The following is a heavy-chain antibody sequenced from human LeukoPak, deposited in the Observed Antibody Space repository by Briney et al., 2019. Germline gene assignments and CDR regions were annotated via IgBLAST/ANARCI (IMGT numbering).Heavy chain of an antibody. V-gene: IGHV4-59*01. J-gene: IGHJ5*02. CDR3: ARGGYYGSGNDFRFDP. Sequence: SETLSLTCTVSGGSLSNYYWSWIRQPPGKGLEGIGYIFYSGSTNYNPSLKSRVTISVDTSKNQFSLKLSSVTAADTAIYYCARGGYYGSGNDFRFDPWGQGTLVTVSS. CDR1: GGSLSNYY. CDR2: IFYSGST. D-gene: IGHD3-10*01.